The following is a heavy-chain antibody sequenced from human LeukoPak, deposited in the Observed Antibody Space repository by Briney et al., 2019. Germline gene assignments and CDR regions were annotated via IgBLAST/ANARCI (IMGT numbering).Heavy chain of an antibody. V-gene: IGHV3-30*18. CDR1: GFTFSSYG. Sequence: GRSLRLSCAASGFTFSSYGMHWVRQAPGKGLEWVAVISYDGSNKYYADSVKGRSTISRDNSKNTLYLQMNSLRAEDTAVYYCAKGLLWFGEMDAFDIWGQGTMVTVSS. CDR2: ISYDGSNK. D-gene: IGHD3-10*01. CDR3: AKGLLWFGEMDAFDI. J-gene: IGHJ3*02.